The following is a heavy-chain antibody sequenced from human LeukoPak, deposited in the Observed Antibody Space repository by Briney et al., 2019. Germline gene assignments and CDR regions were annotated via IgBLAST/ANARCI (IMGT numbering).Heavy chain of an antibody. CDR2: IKQDGSEA. CDR1: NGSITGTSYY. J-gene: IGHJ4*02. D-gene: IGHD1-26*01. Sequence: ETLSLTCSVSNGSITGTSYYWAWVRQAPGKGLEWVAIIKQDGSEAYYVDSVKGRFTVSRDNAKNSLYLQMNSLRAEDTAVYYCARDTSSIVGPRFDYWGQGTLVTASS. CDR3: ARDTSSIVGPRFDY. V-gene: IGHV3-7*01.